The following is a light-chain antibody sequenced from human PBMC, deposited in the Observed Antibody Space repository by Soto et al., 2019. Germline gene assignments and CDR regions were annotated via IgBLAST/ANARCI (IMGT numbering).Light chain of an antibody. CDR3: SSYTATTTSYV. CDR1: NSDVGGYNY. J-gene: IGLJ1*01. CDR2: DVS. V-gene: IGLV2-14*03. Sequence: QAVVAQPASVSESPGQSITISCTGTNSDVGGYNYVSWYQQHPGKVPKLMIYDVSNWPSGVSNRFSGSKSGNTASLTISGLQAEDEADYYCSSYTATTTSYVFGTGTQLTVL.